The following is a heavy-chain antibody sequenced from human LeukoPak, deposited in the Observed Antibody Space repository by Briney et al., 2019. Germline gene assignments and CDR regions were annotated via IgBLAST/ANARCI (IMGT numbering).Heavy chain of an antibody. CDR1: GFTFSSYG. CDR3: ASAGYSSSWYPIDYYYMDV. CDR2: IRYDGSNK. V-gene: IGHV3-30*02. Sequence: PGGSLRLSCAASGFTFSSYGMHWVRQAPGEGLEWVAFIRYDGSNKYYADSVKGRFTISRDNSKNTLYLQMNSLRAEDTAVYYCASAGYSSSWYPIDYYYMDVWGKGTTVTVSS. D-gene: IGHD6-13*01. J-gene: IGHJ6*03.